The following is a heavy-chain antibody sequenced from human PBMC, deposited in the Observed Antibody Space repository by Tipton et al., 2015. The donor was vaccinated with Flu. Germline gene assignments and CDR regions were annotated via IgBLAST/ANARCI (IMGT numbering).Heavy chain of an antibody. J-gene: IGHJ6*02. Sequence: LRLSCNVSGGSISSASDYWGWVRQTPGKGLEWIGNIHYSGKTYYNMPLKSRVTISVDTSNNQFSLKLTSVTAADTGLYYCARDRIVNGFWTGYERYGMDVWGQVTTVTVSS. D-gene: IGHD3/OR15-3a*01. CDR1: GGSISSASDY. CDR2: IHYSGKT. CDR3: ARDRIVNGFWTGYERYGMDV. V-gene: IGHV4-39*07.